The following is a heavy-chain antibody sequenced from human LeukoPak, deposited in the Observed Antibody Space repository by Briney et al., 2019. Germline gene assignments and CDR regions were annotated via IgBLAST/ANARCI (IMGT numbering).Heavy chain of an antibody. D-gene: IGHD2-2*01. V-gene: IGHV3-30*04. J-gene: IGHJ3*01. CDR1: RFTFISYA. Sequence: GALRLSCSAARFTFISYAIHWVRQAPGKGLAGVTVISDNGDDKYYADSVKGRFTISRDNSKNTVFLEMSTLRVDDTAVYYCARDRVPAATDAFDVWGQGTLVTVSS. CDR2: ISDNGDDK. CDR3: ARDRVPAATDAFDV.